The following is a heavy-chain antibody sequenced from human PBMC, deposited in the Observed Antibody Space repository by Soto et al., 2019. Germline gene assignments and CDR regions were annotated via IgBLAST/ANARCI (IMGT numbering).Heavy chain of an antibody. D-gene: IGHD3-22*01. Sequence: QVQLVQSGAEVKKPGASVQVSCTASGYTVTSYGISWVRQAPGQGLEWMGWISAYNGNTNYAQQLQGRVTMTTDTSTSTAYMERRSLRSDDTAVYYCARYDSSGYYYFAFYIWGQGTMVTVSS. CDR2: ISAYNGNT. CDR3: ARYDSSGYYYFAFYI. J-gene: IGHJ3*02. CDR1: GYTVTSYG. V-gene: IGHV1-18*01.